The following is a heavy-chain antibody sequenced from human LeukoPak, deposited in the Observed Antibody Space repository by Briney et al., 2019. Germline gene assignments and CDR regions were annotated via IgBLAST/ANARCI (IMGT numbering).Heavy chain of an antibody. CDR1: GYTFTSYD. CDR2: MNPNSGNT. D-gene: IGHD3-10*01. Sequence: GASVKVSCKASGYTFTSYDINWVRQATGQGLEWMGWMNPNSGNTGYAQKFQGRVTMTRNTSISTAYMELSSLRSEDTAVYHCARGQTGHYGSGSYYLAPFDDWGQGTLVTVSS. J-gene: IGHJ4*02. V-gene: IGHV1-8*01. CDR3: ARGQTGHYGSGSYYLAPFDD.